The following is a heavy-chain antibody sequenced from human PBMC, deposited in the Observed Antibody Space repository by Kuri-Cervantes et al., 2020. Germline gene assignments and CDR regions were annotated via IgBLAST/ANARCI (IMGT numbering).Heavy chain of an antibody. CDR2: ISYDGSSK. V-gene: IGHV3-30*03. Sequence: GGSLRLSCAASGFTFSLYGLHWVRQAPGKGLEWVAVISYDGSSKFYADSVRGRFTISRDNAKNSLYLQMNSLRDEDTAVYYCARDRVVPAADAFISRGRGGMDVWGQGTTVTVSS. CDR1: GFTFSLYG. J-gene: IGHJ6*02. CDR3: ARDRVVPAADAFISRGRGGMDV. D-gene: IGHD2-2*01.